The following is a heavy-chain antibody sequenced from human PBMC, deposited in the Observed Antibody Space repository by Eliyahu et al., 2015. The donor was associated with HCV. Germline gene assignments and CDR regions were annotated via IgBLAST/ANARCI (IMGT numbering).Heavy chain of an antibody. Sequence: EVQLVESGGGFVQPGRSLRLSCVASGFXFSNYAMHWVRQAPGKGLEWVSGISYNTANIDYAPSVRGRLTISRDNAKNSLFLEMNTLRVEDTALYYCAKVGGYGDFYDAFDFWGQGTMVTVSS. CDR3: AKVGGYGDFYDAFDF. CDR1: GFXFSNYA. CDR2: ISYNTANI. V-gene: IGHV3-9*01. D-gene: IGHD4-17*01. J-gene: IGHJ3*01.